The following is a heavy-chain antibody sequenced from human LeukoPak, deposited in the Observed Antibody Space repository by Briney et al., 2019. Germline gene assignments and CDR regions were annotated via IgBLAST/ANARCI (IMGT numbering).Heavy chain of an antibody. J-gene: IGHJ4*02. CDR3: ARDRRYSYGSGFDY. V-gene: IGHV3-33*01. D-gene: IGHD5-18*01. Sequence: PGRSLRLSCAASGFTFSSYGMHWVRQAPGKGLEWVAVIWYDGSNKYYADSVKGRFTISRDNSKNTLYLQMNSLRAEDTAVYYCARDRRYSYGSGFDYWGQGTLVTVSS. CDR1: GFTFSSYG. CDR2: IWYDGSNK.